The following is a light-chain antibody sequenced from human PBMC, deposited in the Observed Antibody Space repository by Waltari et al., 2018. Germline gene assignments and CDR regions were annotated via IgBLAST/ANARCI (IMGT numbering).Light chain of an antibody. CDR1: SSDVGGYHY. J-gene: IGLJ1*01. Sequence: QSALTQPASVSGSPGQSITISCTGTSSDVGGYHYVSWYQQHPGKAPKLMIYEFSNRPSGVSNRFSGSKSGNTASLTISVLQAEDEADYYCSSYTSSSTLEVFGTGTKVTVL. V-gene: IGLV2-14*01. CDR3: SSYTSSSTLEV. CDR2: EFS.